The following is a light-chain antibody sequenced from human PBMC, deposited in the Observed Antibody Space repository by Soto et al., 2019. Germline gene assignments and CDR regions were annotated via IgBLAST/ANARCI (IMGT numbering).Light chain of an antibody. CDR3: QQYNNWPRT. J-gene: IGKJ1*01. V-gene: IGKV3-15*01. Sequence: EIVMTQSPATLSVSPGERATLSCRASQSISTNLAWYQQRPGQAPRLLIYGAYNRATGVPARFSGSASGTEFTLTISSLQSEDFAVYYCQQYNNWPRTFGQGTKV. CDR2: GAY. CDR1: QSISTN.